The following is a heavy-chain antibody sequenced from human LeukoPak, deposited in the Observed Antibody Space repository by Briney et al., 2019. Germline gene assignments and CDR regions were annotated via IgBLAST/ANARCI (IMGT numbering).Heavy chain of an antibody. CDR2: ITWNSVTI. Sequence: GGSLRLSCAASGFIFDDYAMHWVRQAPGKGQEWVSGITWNSVTIGYAGSVKGRFTISRDNAKNSLYLQMNSLRAEDTALYYCVKDTGSYGEFDYWGQGALVTVSS. V-gene: IGHV3-9*01. CDR1: GFIFDDYA. CDR3: VKDTGSYGEFDY. J-gene: IGHJ4*02. D-gene: IGHD3-10*01.